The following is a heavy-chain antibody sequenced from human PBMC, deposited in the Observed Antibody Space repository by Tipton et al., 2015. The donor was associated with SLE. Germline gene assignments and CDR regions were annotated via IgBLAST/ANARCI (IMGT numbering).Heavy chain of an antibody. CDR2: IYYSGST. D-gene: IGHD3-10*01. CDR1: GGSISSYY. J-gene: IGHJ4*02. V-gene: IGHV4-59*01. Sequence: LRLSCTVSGGSISSYYWSWIRQPPGKGLEWIGYIYYSGSTNYNPSPKSRVTISVDTSKNQFSLKLSSVTAADTAVYYCARVGSGVDYWGQGTLVTVSS. CDR3: ARVGSGVDY.